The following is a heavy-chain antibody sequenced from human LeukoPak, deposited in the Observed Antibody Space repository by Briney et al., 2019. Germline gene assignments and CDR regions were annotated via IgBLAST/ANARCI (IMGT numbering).Heavy chain of an antibody. CDR1: GVSLSRGGYS. D-gene: IGHD3-9*01. Sequence: SETLSLTCAVSGVSLSRGGYSCGWVRPPPGEDLGWVGYIYHSGGTSYNPPLKSRVTISLDRSKNQFSLKLSSVTAADTAVYYCARVALYDILTGYYVDHWGQGTLVTVSS. V-gene: IGHV4-30-2*01. CDR2: IYHSGGT. CDR3: ARVALYDILTGYYVDH. J-gene: IGHJ4*02.